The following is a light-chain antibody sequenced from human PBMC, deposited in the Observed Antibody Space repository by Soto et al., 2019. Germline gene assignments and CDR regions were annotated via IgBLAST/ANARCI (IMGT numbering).Light chain of an antibody. CDR3: AAWDDSLNALV. CDR1: SXNIGSNT. J-gene: IGLJ1*01. V-gene: IGLV1-44*01. CDR2: SNT. Sequence: QSVLTQPPSASGTPGQRVTGACSGSSXNIGSNTVSWYQQLPGTAPKLLIYSNTQRPSGVPDRFSGSKSDTSASLAISGLQSEDEADYYCAAWDDSLNALVFGTGTKVTVL.